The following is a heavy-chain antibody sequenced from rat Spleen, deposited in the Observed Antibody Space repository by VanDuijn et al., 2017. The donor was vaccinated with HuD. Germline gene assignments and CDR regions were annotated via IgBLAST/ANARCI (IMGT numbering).Heavy chain of an antibody. CDR2: ISYEYSST. D-gene: IGHD1-2*01. Sequence: EVQLVESGGGLVQPGRSLKLSCAASGFTFSDYYMAWVRQAPNKGPEWVASISYEYSSTYYGDSVKGRFTISRDNAKSTLYLQMDSLRSEDTATYYCARPDYSRFDYWGQGVMVTVSS. J-gene: IGHJ2*01. CDR3: ARPDYSRFDY. V-gene: IGHV5-22*01. CDR1: GFTFSDYY.